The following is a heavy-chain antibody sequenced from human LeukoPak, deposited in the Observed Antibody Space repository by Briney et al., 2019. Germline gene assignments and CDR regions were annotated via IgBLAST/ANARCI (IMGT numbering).Heavy chain of an antibody. D-gene: IGHD6-13*01. V-gene: IGHV4-4*07. Sequence: PSETLSLTRTVSGGSISSYYWSWIRQPAGKGLEWIGRIYGSGGTSYNPSLKSRVTLSVDSSKNQFSLKLSSVTAADTAVYYCVRGPTYSSRWYMDYWGQGTLVTVSS. J-gene: IGHJ4*02. CDR1: GGSISSYY. CDR3: VRGPTYSSRWYMDY. CDR2: IYGSGGT.